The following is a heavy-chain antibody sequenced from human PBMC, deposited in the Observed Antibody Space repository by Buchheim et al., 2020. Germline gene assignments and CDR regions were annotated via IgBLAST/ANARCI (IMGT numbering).Heavy chain of an antibody. CDR2: SKRDGTTA. J-gene: IGHJ4*02. V-gene: IGHV3-74*03. D-gene: IGHD4-11*01. Sequence: EVQLVESGGGLVQPGGSLRLSCAASGFTFSSYWMHWVRQAPGKGLVWVARSKRDGTTATYADSVKGRFTTSRDNAKNTLYLQMNSLKVDDTAVYYCARDDYNRYWGQGTL. CDR1: GFTFSSYW. CDR3: ARDDYNRY.